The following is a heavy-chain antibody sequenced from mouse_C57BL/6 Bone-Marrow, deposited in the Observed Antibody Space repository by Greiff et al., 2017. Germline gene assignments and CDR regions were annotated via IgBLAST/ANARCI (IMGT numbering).Heavy chain of an antibody. D-gene: IGHD1-1*01. J-gene: IGHJ2*01. CDR2: IDPENGDT. Sequence: VQLQQSGAELVRPGASVKLSCTASGFNIKDDYMHWVKQRPEQGLEWIGWIDPENGDTEYASKFQGKATITADTSSTTAYLQLSSLTSEDTAVYCCTTSGSGYWGQGTTLTVSS. CDR1: GFNIKDDY. CDR3: TTSGSGY. V-gene: IGHV14-4*01.